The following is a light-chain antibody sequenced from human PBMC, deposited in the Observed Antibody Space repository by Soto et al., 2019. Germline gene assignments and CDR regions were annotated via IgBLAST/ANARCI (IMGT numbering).Light chain of an antibody. CDR3: GTWDSSLSAGV. Sequence: VLKQSPSVSAAPGQKVTIPLSGNSPIVGSNFVSWYQQLPGTAPKFLIYENNKRPSGIPGRFSGSKSGTSATLDITGLQTGDDADYYCGTWDSSLSAGVFGGGTKVTVL. CDR1: SPIVGSNF. V-gene: IGLV1-51*02. CDR2: ENN. J-gene: IGLJ2*01.